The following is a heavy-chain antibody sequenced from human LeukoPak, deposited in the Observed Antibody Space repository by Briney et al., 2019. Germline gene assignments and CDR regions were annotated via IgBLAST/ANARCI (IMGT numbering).Heavy chain of an antibody. D-gene: IGHD1-26*01. CDR1: GGSISSYY. Sequence: PSETLSLTCTVSGGSISSYYWSWIRQPPGKGLEWIGYIHYSETTNYNPSLKSRVTISVDTSKNQFSLRLSSVTAADTAVYYCARDSRGIVGATHSYAFDIWGQGTMVTVSS. J-gene: IGHJ3*02. CDR3: ARDSRGIVGATHSYAFDI. V-gene: IGHV4-59*01. CDR2: IHYSETT.